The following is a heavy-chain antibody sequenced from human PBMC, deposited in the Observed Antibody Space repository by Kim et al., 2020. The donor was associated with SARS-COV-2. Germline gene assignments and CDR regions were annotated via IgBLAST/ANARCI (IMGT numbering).Heavy chain of an antibody. CDR3: AIHQIPGIAAAGPKGFYYYYGMDV. CDR2: IYYSGST. J-gene: IGHJ6*02. CDR1: GGSISSYY. D-gene: IGHD6-13*01. V-gene: IGHV4-59*08. Sequence: SETLSLTCTVSGGSISSYYWSWIRQPPGKGLEWIGYIYYSGSTNYNPSLKSRVTISVDTSKNQFSLKLSSVTAADTAVYYCAIHQIPGIAAAGPKGFYYYYGMDVWGQGTTVTVSS.